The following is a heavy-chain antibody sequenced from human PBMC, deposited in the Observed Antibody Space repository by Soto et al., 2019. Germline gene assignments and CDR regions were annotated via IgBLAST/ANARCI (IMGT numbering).Heavy chain of an antibody. V-gene: IGHV3-23*01. CDR3: AKDRYCSGGSCYSEWAFDI. D-gene: IGHD2-15*01. J-gene: IGHJ3*02. Sequence: EVQLLESGGGLVQPGGSLRLSCAASGFTFSNYAMSWVRQAPGKGLEWVSAISGSGGSTYYPDSVKGRFTISRDNSKNTLFLQMNSLRAEDTAVYYCAKDRYCSGGSCYSEWAFDIWGQGTMVTVSS. CDR1: GFTFSNYA. CDR2: ISGSGGST.